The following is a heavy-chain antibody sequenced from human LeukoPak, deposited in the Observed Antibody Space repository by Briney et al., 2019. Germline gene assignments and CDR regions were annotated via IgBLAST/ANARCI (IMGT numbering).Heavy chain of an antibody. V-gene: IGHV4-34*01. CDR3: ARPYSGSYWGGYFDY. D-gene: IGHD1-26*01. J-gene: IGHJ4*02. CDR2: INHSGST. Sequence: PSETLSLTCAVYGGSFSGYYWSWIRQPPGKGLEWIGEINHSGSTNYNPSLKSRVTISVDTSKNQFSLKLSSVTAADTAVYYCARPYSGSYWGGYFDYRGQGTLVTVSS. CDR1: GGSFSGYY.